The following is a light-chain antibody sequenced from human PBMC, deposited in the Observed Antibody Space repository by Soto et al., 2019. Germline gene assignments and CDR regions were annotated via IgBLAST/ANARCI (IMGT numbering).Light chain of an antibody. V-gene: IGLV2-14*01. CDR1: SSDVGAYNY. CDR3: FSFTTDWTHV. J-gene: IGLJ1*01. CDR2: EVS. Sequence: QSVVTQPASVSLSPGQSITISCTGTSSDVGAYNYVSWFQQHPGKAPTLIISEVSNRPSGVSNRFSGSKSGNAASLTISGLQAEDEADYFCFSFTTDWTHVFGTGTKVTVL.